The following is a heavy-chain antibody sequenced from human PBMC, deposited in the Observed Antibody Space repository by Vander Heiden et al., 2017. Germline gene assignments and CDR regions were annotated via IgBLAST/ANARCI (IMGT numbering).Heavy chain of an antibody. CDR2: INPNSGGT. J-gene: IGHJ6*02. V-gene: IGHV1-2*02. CDR3: SRQIVLLYAGGLDV. Sequence: QVQLVQSGAELKKPGASVKVSCKASGYTFTGYYMHWVRQAPEQGLEWMGWINPNSGGTNYAQKWQGRVTMTRDTSISTEYMELRRLRYDETAVYYCSRQIVLLYAGGLDVWAQGTTVPVS. CDR1: GYTFTGYY. D-gene: IGHD2-8*02.